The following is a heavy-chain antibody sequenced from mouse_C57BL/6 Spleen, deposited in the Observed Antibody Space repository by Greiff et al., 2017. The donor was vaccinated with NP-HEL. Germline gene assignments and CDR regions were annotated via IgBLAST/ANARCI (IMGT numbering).Heavy chain of an antibody. CDR3: ARTGYDYDDGGAWFAY. J-gene: IGHJ3*01. CDR1: GYTFTSYG. D-gene: IGHD2-4*01. Sequence: QVQLQQSGAELARPGASVKLSCKASGYTFTSYGISWVKQRTGQGLEWIGEIYPRSGNTYYNEKFKGKATLTADKSSSTAYMELRSLTSEDSAVYFCARTGYDYDDGGAWFAYWGQGTLVTVSA. V-gene: IGHV1-81*01. CDR2: IYPRSGNT.